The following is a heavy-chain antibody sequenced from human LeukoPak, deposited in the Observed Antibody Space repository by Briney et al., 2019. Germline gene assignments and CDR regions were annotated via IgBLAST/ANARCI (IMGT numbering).Heavy chain of an antibody. CDR3: ARHPQVTGWFDP. CDR2: IYHSGST. V-gene: IGHV4-38-2*02. CDR1: GYSISSGYY. J-gene: IGHJ5*02. Sequence: SETLSLTCTVSGYSISSGYYWGWIRQPPGKGLEWIGSIYHSGSTYYNPSLKSRVTISVDKSKNQFSLKLSSVTAADTAVYYCARHPQVTGWFDPWGQGTLVTVSS. D-gene: IGHD3-10*01.